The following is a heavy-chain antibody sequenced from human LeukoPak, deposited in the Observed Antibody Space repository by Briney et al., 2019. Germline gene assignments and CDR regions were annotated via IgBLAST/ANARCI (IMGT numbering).Heavy chain of an antibody. CDR3: ARGNDYGDHEGAFDI. J-gene: IGHJ3*02. CDR2: IYYSGST. V-gene: IGHV4-31*03. CDR1: GGSISSGGYY. Sequence: RPSETLSLTCTVSGGSISSGGYYWSWVRQHPGKGLEWIGYIYYSGSTYYNPSLKSRVTISVDTSKNQFSLKLSSVTAADTAVYYCARGNDYGDHEGAFDIWGQGTMVTVSS. D-gene: IGHD4-17*01.